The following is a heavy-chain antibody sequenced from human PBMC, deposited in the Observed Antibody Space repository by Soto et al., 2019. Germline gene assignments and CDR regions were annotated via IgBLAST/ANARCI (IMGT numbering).Heavy chain of an antibody. J-gene: IGHJ6*02. CDR2: SSTYNGDT. V-gene: IGHV1-18*01. CDR3: AREGSRPYYYYGMDV. D-gene: IGHD2-15*01. Sequence: QVQLVQSGAEVKKPGASVKVSCKASGYSFTTYGISWVRQAPGQGLEWMGWSSTYNGDTDYAQSLQGRVIMTTDTSTTTAYMELRSLRSDDTAVYYCAREGSRPYYYYGMDVWGQGTTVTVSS. CDR1: GYSFTTYG.